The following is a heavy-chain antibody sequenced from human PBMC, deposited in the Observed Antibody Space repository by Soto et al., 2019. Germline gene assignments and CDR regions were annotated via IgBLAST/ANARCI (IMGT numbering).Heavy chain of an antibody. V-gene: IGHV1-18*01. CDR3: ARVESVGYYDFWSGYYTGYSFDY. J-gene: IGHJ4*02. CDR2: ISAYNGNT. Sequence: QVQLVQSGAEVKKPGASVKVSCKASGYTFTSYGISWVRQAPGQGLEWMGWISAYNGNTNYAQKLQGRVTMTTDTSTSTAYMELRSLRSDATAVYYCARVESVGYYDFWSGYYTGYSFDYWGQGTLVTVSS. CDR1: GYTFTSYG. D-gene: IGHD3-3*01.